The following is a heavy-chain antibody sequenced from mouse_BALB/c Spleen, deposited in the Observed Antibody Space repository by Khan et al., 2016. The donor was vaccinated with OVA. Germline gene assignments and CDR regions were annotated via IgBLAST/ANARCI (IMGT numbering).Heavy chain of an antibody. CDR3: ARTARIKY. J-gene: IGHJ2*01. CDR2: ISYSGRT. V-gene: IGHV3-2*02. Sequence: EVQLQESGPGLVKPSQSLSLTCTVTGYSITSGNGWNWIRQFPGNKLEWMGYISYSGRTNYKPTLKSRISITRDTSKNQFFLQLNSVTTEDTATYYCARTARIKYWGQGTTLTVSS. D-gene: IGHD1-2*01. CDR1: GYSITSGNG.